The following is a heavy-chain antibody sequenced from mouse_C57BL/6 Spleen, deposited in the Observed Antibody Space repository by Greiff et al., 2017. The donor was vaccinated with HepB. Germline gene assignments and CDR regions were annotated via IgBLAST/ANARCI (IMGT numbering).Heavy chain of an antibody. J-gene: IGHJ4*01. D-gene: IGHD2-1*01. Sequence: EVKLVESGPGLVKPSQSLSLTCSVTGYSITSGYYWNWIRQFPGNKLEWMGYISYDGSNNYNPSLKNRISITRDTSKNQFFLKVNSGTTEDTATYYCAKGGNYDAMDYLGQGTSVTVSS. CDR3: AKGGNYDAMDY. V-gene: IGHV3-6*01. CDR2: ISYDGSN. CDR1: GYSITSGYY.